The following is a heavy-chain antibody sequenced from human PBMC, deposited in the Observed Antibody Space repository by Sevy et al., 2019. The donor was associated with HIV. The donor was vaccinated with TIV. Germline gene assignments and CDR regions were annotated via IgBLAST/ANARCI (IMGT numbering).Heavy chain of an antibody. CDR2: FDPEDGER. V-gene: IGHV1-24*01. D-gene: IGHD3-22*01. CDR3: AKSREFYDHKSGYFDY. CDR1: GYTLIDLS. Sequence: ASVKVSCKVSGYTLIDLSMHWVRQAPGKGLEWMGRFDPEDGERIYAQKFQGRVTITEDTSTDTAYMELSSLRSEDTAVYYCAKSREFYDHKSGYFDYWGQGTLVTVSS. J-gene: IGHJ4*02.